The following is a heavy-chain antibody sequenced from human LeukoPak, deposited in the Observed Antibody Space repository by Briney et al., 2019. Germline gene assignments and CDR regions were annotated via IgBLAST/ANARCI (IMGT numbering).Heavy chain of an antibody. CDR1: GFTFSSYA. CDR2: ISGSGGST. Sequence: GGSLRLSCAASGFTFSSYAMSWVRQAPGKGLEWVPAISGSGGSTYYADSVKGRFTISRDNSKNTLYLQMNSLRAEDTAVYYCAKPMSWELSETLDYWGQGTLVTVSS. V-gene: IGHV3-23*01. J-gene: IGHJ4*02. D-gene: IGHD1-26*01. CDR3: AKPMSWELSETLDY.